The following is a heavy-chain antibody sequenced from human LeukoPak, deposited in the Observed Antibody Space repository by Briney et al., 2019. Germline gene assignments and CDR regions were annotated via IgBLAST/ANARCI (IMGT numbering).Heavy chain of an antibody. J-gene: IGHJ5*02. CDR1: GFTFDDYG. CDR3: ARVGASDRFGENFDP. Sequence: GGSLRLSCAASGFTFDDYGMSWVRQAPGKGLEWVSGINWNGGSTGYADSVKGRFTISRDNAKNSLYLQMNSLRAEDTAVYYCARVGASDRFGENFDPWGQGTLVTVSS. CDR2: INWNGGST. V-gene: IGHV3-20*04. D-gene: IGHD3-10*01.